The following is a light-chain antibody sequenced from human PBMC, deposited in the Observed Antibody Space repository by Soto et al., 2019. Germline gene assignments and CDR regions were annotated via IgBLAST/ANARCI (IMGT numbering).Light chain of an antibody. J-gene: IGLJ3*02. CDR2: EVS. Sequence: QSALTQPASVSGSPGQSITISCTGTSSDVGGYTYVSWYQQHPGKAPKLMIYEVSDRPSGISNRFSGSKSGNTASLTISGLQAEDEDDYYCSSYTGSSTLVFGGGTKLTVL. V-gene: IGLV2-14*01. CDR1: SSDVGGYTY. CDR3: SSYTGSSTLV.